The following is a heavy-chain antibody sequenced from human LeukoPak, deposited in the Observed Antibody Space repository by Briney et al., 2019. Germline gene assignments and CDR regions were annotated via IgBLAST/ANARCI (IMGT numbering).Heavy chain of an antibody. J-gene: IGHJ4*02. CDR3: AKIYYDILTGDY. V-gene: IGHV3-30*18. CDR1: GITFSRYG. CDR2: ISYDGSNK. D-gene: IGHD3-9*01. Sequence: GRSLRLSCAASGITFSRYGMHWVRQAPGKGLEWVAVISYDGSNKYYADSVKGRFTISRDNSKNTMYLQMNSLRAEDTAVYYCAKIYYDILTGDYWGQGTLVTVSS.